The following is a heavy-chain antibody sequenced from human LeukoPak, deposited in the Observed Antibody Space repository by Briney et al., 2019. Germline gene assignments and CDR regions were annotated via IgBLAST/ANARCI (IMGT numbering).Heavy chain of an antibody. CDR3: ARGLTTVSSYNWFDP. CDR2: INHSGST. J-gene: IGHJ5*02. D-gene: IGHD4-11*01. V-gene: IGHV4-34*01. Sequence: PSETLSLTCAVYGGSFSGYYWSWIRQPPGKGLEWIGEINHSGSTNYNPSLKSRVTISVDTSKNQFSLKLSSVTAADTAVYYCARGLTTVSSYNWFDPWGQGTLVTVSS. CDR1: GGSFSGYY.